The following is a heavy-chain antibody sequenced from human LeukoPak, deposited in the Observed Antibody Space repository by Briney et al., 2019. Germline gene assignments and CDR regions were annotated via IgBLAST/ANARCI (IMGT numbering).Heavy chain of an antibody. CDR2: FSSSGSTI. CDR1: GLKFSSYE. D-gene: IGHD3-16*02. Sequence: GGSLILSCAAPGLKFSSYEMNWVRRAPGWVQGWVSSFSSSGSTIYYADSVKGRFTISRDNAKNSLYLQMNSPRAEDTAVYYCAREPRDYVWGSYRIDYWGQGTLVTVSS. CDR3: AREPRDYVWGSYRIDY. V-gene: IGHV3-48*03. J-gene: IGHJ4*02.